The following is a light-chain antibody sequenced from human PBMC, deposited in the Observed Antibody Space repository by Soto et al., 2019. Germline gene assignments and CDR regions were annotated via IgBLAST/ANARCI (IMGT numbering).Light chain of an antibody. V-gene: IGKV1-39*01. CDR2: TAS. CDR1: PSISSY. CDR3: QQSYSTPVD. J-gene: IGKJ2*01. Sequence: DIQMTQSPSSLSASVGDRVTITCRASPSISSYLNWYQHKPGKAPRLLIYTASSLQSGVPSRFSGSGSGTDFTLTISSLQPEDSAAYYCQQSYSTPVDFGQGTKLEIK.